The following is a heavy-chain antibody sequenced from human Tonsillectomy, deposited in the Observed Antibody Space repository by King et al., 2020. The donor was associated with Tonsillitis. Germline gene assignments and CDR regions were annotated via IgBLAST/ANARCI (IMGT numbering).Heavy chain of an antibody. D-gene: IGHD3-3*01. Sequence: TLKESGPVLVKPTETLTLTCTVSGLSLSNARMGVSWIRQPPGKALDWLAHIFSNGEKSNNTSLKSRLTISKDTSRSQVVLTMTNISHVDTATYYCARRYNWFDPWGQGTLVTVSS. CDR1: GLSLSNARMG. CDR3: ARRYNWFDP. CDR2: IFSNGEK. J-gene: IGHJ5*02. V-gene: IGHV2-26*01.